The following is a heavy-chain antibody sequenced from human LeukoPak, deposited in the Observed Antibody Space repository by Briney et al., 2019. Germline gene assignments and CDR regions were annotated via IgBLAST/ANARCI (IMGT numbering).Heavy chain of an antibody. V-gene: IGHV4-4*07. CDR1: GGSISDNF. Sequence: SETLSLTCTVSGGSISDNFWTWIRQPAGKGLEWIGRVYSTGSTNYNPSLRSRVNMSVDTSKNQISLNLSSVTAADTAVYYCAKYRLGSPVLWGQGTLVTVFS. D-gene: IGHD3-10*01. CDR3: AKYRLGSPVL. CDR2: VYSTGST. J-gene: IGHJ4*02.